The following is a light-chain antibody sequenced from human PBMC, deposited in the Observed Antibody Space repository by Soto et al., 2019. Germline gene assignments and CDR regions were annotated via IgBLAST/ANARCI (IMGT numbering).Light chain of an antibody. J-gene: IGKJ1*01. CDR2: NAS. V-gene: IGKV1-5*03. CDR3: QHYTSYSEA. CDR1: QTISSW. Sequence: DIQMTQSPSTLSGSVGDRVTITCRASQTISSWLAWYQQKPGKAPKLLIYNASTLKSGVPSRFSGSESGTELSHTMARLQRDDFAPSYCQHYTSYSEAFGRGTKVELK.